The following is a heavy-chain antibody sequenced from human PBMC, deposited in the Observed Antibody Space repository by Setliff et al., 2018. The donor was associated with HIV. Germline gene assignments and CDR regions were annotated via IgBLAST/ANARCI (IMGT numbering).Heavy chain of an antibody. CDR3: ARPLMTTVVSVCAFDI. J-gene: IGHJ3*02. V-gene: IGHV4-39*01. CDR2: IYYSGST. D-gene: IGHD4-17*01. CDR1: GGSISCSSYY. Sequence: LSLTCTVSGGSISCSSYYWGWIRQPPGKGLEWIGSIYYSGSTYYNPSLKSRVTISVDTSKTPFSLKLSSVTAADTAVYYCARPLMTTVVSVCAFDIWGQGTMVTVSS.